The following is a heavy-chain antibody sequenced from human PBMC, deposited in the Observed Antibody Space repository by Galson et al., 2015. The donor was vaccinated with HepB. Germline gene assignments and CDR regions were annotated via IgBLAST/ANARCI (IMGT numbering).Heavy chain of an antibody. CDR2: INIDGSTT. CDR1: GFTFSTYW. Sequence: SLRLSCAASGFTFSTYWMHWVRHAPGKGLVWVSHINIDGSTTNYADSVKGRFTISRDNAKNTLYLQMSSLRAEDTAVYYCARSRYCSSTSCYIYMDVWGKGTTVTVSS. V-gene: IGHV3-74*01. J-gene: IGHJ6*03. D-gene: IGHD2-2*02. CDR3: ARSRYCSSTSCYIYMDV.